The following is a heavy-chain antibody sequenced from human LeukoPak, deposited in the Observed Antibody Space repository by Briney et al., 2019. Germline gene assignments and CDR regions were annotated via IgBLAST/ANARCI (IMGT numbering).Heavy chain of an antibody. V-gene: IGHV3-21*01. CDR2: ISSSSSYI. CDR1: GFTFSSYS. D-gene: IGHD5-24*01. Sequence: PGGSLRLSCAASGFTFSSYSMNSVRQAPGKGLEWVSSISSSSSYIYYADSVKGRFTISRDNAKNSLYLQMNSLRAEDTAVYYCAREKLRDGAFDIWGQGTMVTVSS. J-gene: IGHJ3*02. CDR3: AREKLRDGAFDI.